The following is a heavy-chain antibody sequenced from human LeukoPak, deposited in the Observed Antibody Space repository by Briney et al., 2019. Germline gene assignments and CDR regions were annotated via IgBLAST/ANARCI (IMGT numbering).Heavy chain of an antibody. Sequence: PGGSLRLSCAASGFTFNSYAMSWVRQAPGKGLEWVSAISGSGGSTYYADSVKGRFTISRDNSKNTLYLQMNSLRAEDTAVYYCARATYYYDSSGYSDWGQGTLVTVSS. V-gene: IGHV3-23*01. CDR2: ISGSGGST. D-gene: IGHD3-22*01. CDR3: ARATYYYDSSGYSD. CDR1: GFTFNSYA. J-gene: IGHJ4*02.